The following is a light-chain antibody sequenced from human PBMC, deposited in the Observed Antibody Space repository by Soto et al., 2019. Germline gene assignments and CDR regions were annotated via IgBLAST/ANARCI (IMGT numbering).Light chain of an antibody. CDR3: RQSYSTPWT. CDR1: QGISSY. V-gene: IGKV1-39*01. CDR2: AAS. Sequence: IQLTLSPSSLSASVGDRVTITCRASQGISSYLAWYQQKPGKAPKLLIYAASTLQSGVPSRFSGSGSGTDFTLTISSLQPEDFATYSCRQSYSTPWTFGQGTKVDIK. J-gene: IGKJ1*01.